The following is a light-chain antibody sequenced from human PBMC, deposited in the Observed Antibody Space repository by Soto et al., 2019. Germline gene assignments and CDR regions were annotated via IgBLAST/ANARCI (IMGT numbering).Light chain of an antibody. CDR2: KAS. V-gene: IGKV1-5*03. J-gene: IGKJ1*01. CDR1: QSISGW. CDR3: QQYNSYWT. Sequence: DIQMTQSPSTLSASVGDRVTITCRASQSISGWLAWYQQKPGKAPKLLIYKASSLESGVPSRFSGSGSGTEFTLTISRLQPDHFATYYCQQYNSYWTFGQGTKVEI.